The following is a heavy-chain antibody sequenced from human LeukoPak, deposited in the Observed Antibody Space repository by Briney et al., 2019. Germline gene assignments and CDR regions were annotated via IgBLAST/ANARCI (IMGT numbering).Heavy chain of an antibody. CDR3: AADLVKVYSSGWYSSITPLAN. CDR2: IVVGSGNT. D-gene: IGHD6-19*01. CDR1: GFTFTSSA. J-gene: IGHJ4*02. Sequence: SVKVSCKASGFTFTSSAMQWVRQARGQRLEWIGWIVVGSGNTNYAQKFQERVTITRDMSTSTAYMELSSLRSEDTAVYYCAADLVKVYSSGWYSSITPLANWGQGTLVTVSS. V-gene: IGHV1-58*02.